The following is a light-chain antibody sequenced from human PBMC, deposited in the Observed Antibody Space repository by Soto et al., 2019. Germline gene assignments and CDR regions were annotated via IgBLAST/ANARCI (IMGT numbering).Light chain of an antibody. CDR3: QQYNNWTPIT. CDR2: GAS. J-gene: IGKJ5*01. Sequence: MTESAATRPVSPWERATLSCRASQSVSSNLAWYQQKPGQAPRLLIYGASTRATGIPARFSGSGSGTEFTLTISSLQSEDFAVYYCQQYNNWTPITFGQGTRLEIK. V-gene: IGKV3-15*01. CDR1: QSVSSN.